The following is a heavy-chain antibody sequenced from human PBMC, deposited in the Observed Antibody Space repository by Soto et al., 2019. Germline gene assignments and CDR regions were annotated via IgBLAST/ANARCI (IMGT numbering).Heavy chain of an antibody. CDR3: ARTVARMNLDY. D-gene: IGHD2-21*01. J-gene: IGHJ4*02. CDR1: GFSLSNARMG. V-gene: IGHV2-26*01. CDR2: IFSNDET. Sequence: QVTLKESGPVLVKPAETLTLTCTVSGFSLSNARMGVSWIRQPPGKALEWLAHIFSNDETAYSTSLKTRLTISKDTSKSQVVLTMGNMDPVDTATYYCARTVARMNLDYWGQGTLVTVSS.